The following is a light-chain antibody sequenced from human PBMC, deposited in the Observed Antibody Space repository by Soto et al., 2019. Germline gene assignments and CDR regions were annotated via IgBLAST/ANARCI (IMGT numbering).Light chain of an antibody. CDR3: QQYGGT. CDR1: QSVSSY. Sequence: IVLTQSPAPLSLSPGERATLSCRASQSVSSYLAWYQQKPGQAPRLLIYGASSRATGIPDRFSGSGSGTDFTLTISRLEPEDFAVYYCQQYGGTFGQGTKV. J-gene: IGKJ1*01. V-gene: IGKV3-20*01. CDR2: GAS.